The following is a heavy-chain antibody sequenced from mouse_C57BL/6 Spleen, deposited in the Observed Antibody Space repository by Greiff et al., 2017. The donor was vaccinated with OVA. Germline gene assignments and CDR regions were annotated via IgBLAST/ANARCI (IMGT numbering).Heavy chain of an antibody. D-gene: IGHD3-2*02. CDR3: ARESSSGYRFAY. CDR2: ISDGGSYT. Sequence: EVKVVESGGGLVKPGGSLKLSCAASGFTFSSYAMSWVRQTPEKRLEWVATISDGGSYTYYPDNVKGRFTISRDNAKNNLYLQMSHLKSEDTAMYYCARESSSGYRFAYWGQGTLVTVSA. CDR1: GFTFSSYA. V-gene: IGHV5-4*01. J-gene: IGHJ3*01.